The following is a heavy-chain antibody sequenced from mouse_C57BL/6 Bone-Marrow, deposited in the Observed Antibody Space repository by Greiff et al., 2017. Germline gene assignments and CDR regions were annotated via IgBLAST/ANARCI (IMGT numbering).Heavy chain of an antibody. D-gene: IGHD2-5*01. CDR1: GYTFTTYP. V-gene: IGHV1-47*01. Sequence: VQLQQSGAELVKPGASVKMSCKASGYTFTTYPIEWMKQNHGKSLEWIGNFHPYNDDTKYNEKFKGKATLTVEKSSSTVYLELSRLTSDDSAVYDCARKSNYPYYAMDYWGQGTSVTVSS. J-gene: IGHJ4*01. CDR3: ARKSNYPYYAMDY. CDR2: FHPYNDDT.